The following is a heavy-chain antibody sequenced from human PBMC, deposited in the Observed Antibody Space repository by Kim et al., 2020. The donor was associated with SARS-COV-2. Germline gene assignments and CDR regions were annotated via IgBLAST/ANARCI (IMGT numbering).Heavy chain of an antibody. D-gene: IGHD4-17*01. V-gene: IGHV4-30-4*01. CDR3: ARTDSVDYGNWFDP. CDR2: IYYSGST. CDR1: GGSISSGDYY. Sequence: SETLSLTCTVSGGSISSGDYYWSWIRQPPGKGLECIGYIYYSGSTYYNPSLKSRLTISVDTSKNQLSLKLTSVTAADTAVYYCARTDSVDYGNWFDPWGQGTLVTVSS. J-gene: IGHJ5*02.